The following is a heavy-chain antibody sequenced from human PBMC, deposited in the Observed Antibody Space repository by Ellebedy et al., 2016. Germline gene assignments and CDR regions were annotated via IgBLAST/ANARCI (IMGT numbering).Heavy chain of an antibody. Sequence: GESLKISCAASGFTINPYSMTWVRQAPGKGLEWVATIKRDGDDEYYVGSVKGRFTVSRDNAKNSVYLQMNSLRADDTAVYYCARDRSGWSRDCWGQGTLVTVSS. CDR2: IKRDGDDE. CDR3: ARDRSGWSRDC. CDR1: GFTINPYS. V-gene: IGHV3-7*01. D-gene: IGHD6-19*01. J-gene: IGHJ4*02.